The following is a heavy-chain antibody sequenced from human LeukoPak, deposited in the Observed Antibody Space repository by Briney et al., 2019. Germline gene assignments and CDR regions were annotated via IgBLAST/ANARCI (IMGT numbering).Heavy chain of an antibody. Sequence: LPGGSLRLSCAASGFTFSSYAMHWVRQAPGKGLEWVAVISYDGSNKYYADSVKGRFTISRDNSENTLYLQMNSLRAEDTAVYYCARGLWPWGQGTLVTVSS. CDR2: ISYDGSNK. J-gene: IGHJ4*02. V-gene: IGHV3-30-3*01. CDR1: GFTFSSYA. CDR3: ARGLWP. D-gene: IGHD5-18*01.